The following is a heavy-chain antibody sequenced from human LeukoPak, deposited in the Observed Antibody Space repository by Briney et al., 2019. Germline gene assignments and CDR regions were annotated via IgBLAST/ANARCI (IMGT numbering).Heavy chain of an antibody. CDR1: GFTFSTYA. CDR2: ISGSGVGT. D-gene: IGHD3-22*01. CDR3: ATTYYYESRGYYGPYWYFDL. Sequence: TGGSLRLSCAASGFTFSTYAMSWVRQAPGKGLEWVSAISGSGVGTYYTDSVKGRFTVSRDNSKNTLYLQMNSLRAEDTAVYYCATTYYYESRGYYGPYWYFDLWGRGTLVTVSS. V-gene: IGHV3-23*01. J-gene: IGHJ2*01.